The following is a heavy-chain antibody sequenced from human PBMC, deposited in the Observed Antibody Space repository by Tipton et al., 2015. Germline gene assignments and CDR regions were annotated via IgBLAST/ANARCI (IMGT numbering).Heavy chain of an antibody. D-gene: IGHD4-17*01. CDR1: GGSINRSGGYY. CDR2: IYYSGRT. V-gene: IGHV4-31*03. Sequence: SLTCTVSGGSINRSGGYYWSWIRQLPGKGLEWIGYIYYSGRTYYNPSLESRVNMSVDTSKNQFSLKLNSVTAADTAMYYCARDRRGYGDYGAAFDHWGQGTLVTVSS. CDR3: ARDRRGYGDYGAAFDH. J-gene: IGHJ4*02.